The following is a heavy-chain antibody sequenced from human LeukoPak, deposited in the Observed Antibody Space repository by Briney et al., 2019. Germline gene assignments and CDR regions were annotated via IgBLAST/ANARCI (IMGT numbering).Heavy chain of an antibody. CDR1: GYTFTSYG. Sequence: ASVKVSCKASGYTFTSYGISWVRQAPGQGLEWMGWISAYNGNTNYAQKLQGRVTMTRDMSTSTLYMELSSLRSEDTAVYYCARSQNYYGSGDYWSPGTLVTVSS. V-gene: IGHV1-18*01. D-gene: IGHD3-10*01. CDR2: ISAYNGNT. CDR3: ARSQNYYGSGDY. J-gene: IGHJ4*02.